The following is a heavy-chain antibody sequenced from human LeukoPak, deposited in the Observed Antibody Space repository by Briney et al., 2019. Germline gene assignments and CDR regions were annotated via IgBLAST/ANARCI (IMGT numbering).Heavy chain of an antibody. CDR1: EFTFSNFW. D-gene: IGHD3-22*01. CDR2: INSDGTST. J-gene: IGHJ4*02. Sequence: GGSLRLSCAASEFTFSNFWMHWVRQAPGKGLVWVSSINSDGTSTIYAESVKGRFTISRDNAKNTLYLQMNSLRAEDTAVYYCARDGYYDYWGQGTLVTVSS. V-gene: IGHV3-74*01. CDR3: ARDGYYDY.